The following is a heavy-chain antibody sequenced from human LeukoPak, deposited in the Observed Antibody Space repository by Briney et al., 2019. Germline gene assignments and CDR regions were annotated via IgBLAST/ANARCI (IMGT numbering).Heavy chain of an antibody. CDR2: ISYDGSNK. CDR3: ANAPIAEYYYGSGESGFDY. V-gene: IGHV3-30*18. CDR1: GFTFSSYG. D-gene: IGHD3-10*01. Sequence: PGGSLRLSCAASGFTFSSYGMHWVRQAPGKGLEWVAVISYDGSNKYYADSVKGRFTISRDNSKNTLYLQMNSLRAEDTAVYYCANAPIAEYYYGSGESGFDYWGQGTLVTVSS. J-gene: IGHJ4*02.